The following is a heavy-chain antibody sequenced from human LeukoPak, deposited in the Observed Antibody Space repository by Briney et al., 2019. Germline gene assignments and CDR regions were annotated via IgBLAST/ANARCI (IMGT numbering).Heavy chain of an antibody. V-gene: IGHV3-21*01. D-gene: IGHD3-3*01. Sequence: GGSLRLSCAASGFTFSSYSMNWVRQAPGKGLEWVSSISSSSSYIYYADSVKGRFTISRDNAKNSLYLQMNSLRAEDTAVYYCARDPSDYDFWSGYYVPYHFDYWGQGTLVTVSS. CDR2: ISSSSSYI. CDR1: GFTFSSYS. J-gene: IGHJ4*01. CDR3: ARDPSDYDFWSGYYVPYHFDY.